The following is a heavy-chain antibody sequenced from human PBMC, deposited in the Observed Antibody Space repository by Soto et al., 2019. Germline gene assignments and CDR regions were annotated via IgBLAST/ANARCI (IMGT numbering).Heavy chain of an antibody. J-gene: IGHJ6*02. CDR1: GYHFFTYYW. CDR2: IDPSDSAT. Sequence: GESLKISCQGSGYHFFTYYWISWVRQMPGKGLEGMGRIDPSDSATNYSPSFQGHVTISVDKSISTAYLQWVSLKASDTAMYYCARAMIRGKNYYGMDVWGQGTTVTVSS. D-gene: IGHD3-10*01. CDR3: ARAMIRGKNYYGMDV. V-gene: IGHV5-10-1*01.